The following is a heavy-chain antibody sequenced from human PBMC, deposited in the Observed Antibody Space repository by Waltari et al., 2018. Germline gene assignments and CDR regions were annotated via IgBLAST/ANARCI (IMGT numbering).Heavy chain of an antibody. CDR2: INHSGST. CDR1: GGSFPFSY. J-gene: IGHJ4*02. D-gene: IGHD6-13*01. Sequence: QVQLQQWGAGLLGPSETLSLTCAVYGGSFPFSYWNWIRQPPGKGLAWIAQINHSGSTNDNPSLKRRVTISVETSKNQFSLKLNSVTAADTAVYYCARRGPSRPYFFDSWGQGTLVTVSS. CDR3: ARRGPSRPYFFDS. V-gene: IGHV4-34*02.